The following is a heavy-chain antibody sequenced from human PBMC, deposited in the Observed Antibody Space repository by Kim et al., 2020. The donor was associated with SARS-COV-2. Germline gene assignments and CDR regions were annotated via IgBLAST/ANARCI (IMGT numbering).Heavy chain of an antibody. CDR3: ARDGAS. CDR2: INEYGSKI. D-gene: IGHD3-10*01. CDR1: GFTFSSYW. V-gene: IGHV3-7*01. J-gene: IGHJ5*02. Sequence: GGSLRLSCAASGFTFSSYWMNWVRQAPGKGPEWVANINEYGSKISYADSVRSRFTISRDNAESSLYLQMNSLRAEDTAMYYCARDGASWGQGTLVTVSS.